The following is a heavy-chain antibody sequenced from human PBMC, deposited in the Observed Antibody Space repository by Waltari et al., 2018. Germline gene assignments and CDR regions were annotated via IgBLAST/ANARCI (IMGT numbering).Heavy chain of an antibody. CDR1: GGSINNYF. D-gene: IGHD1-20*01. CDR2: IRHTGVT. V-gene: IGHV4-59*08. J-gene: IGHJ4*02. CDR3: ARWDSPGRYFGD. Sequence: QVQLQESGPGLVKPAETLSVTCSVSGGSINNYFWNWIRHPPGKGLQWIGFIRHTGVTKSNPTPKSRVTMTVDTPKTQNSLRLTCVNDTDTAAYFCARWDSPGRYFGDWGQGTAVTVSS.